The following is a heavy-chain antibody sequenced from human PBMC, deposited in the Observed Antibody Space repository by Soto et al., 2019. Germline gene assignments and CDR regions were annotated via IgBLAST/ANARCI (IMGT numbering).Heavy chain of an antibody. CDR2: ISHSGST. D-gene: IGHD5-12*01. Sequence: SETLSLTCAVSGGSISSGAYSWSWIRQPPGKGLKWIGYISHSGSTYYNPSLKSRVTISVDRSKNQFSLKLNSVTAAATAVYYCARARAYSGYDSHANRFDPWGQGTLVTV. J-gene: IGHJ5*02. V-gene: IGHV4-30-2*01. CDR3: ARARAYSGYDSHANRFDP. CDR1: GGSISSGAYS.